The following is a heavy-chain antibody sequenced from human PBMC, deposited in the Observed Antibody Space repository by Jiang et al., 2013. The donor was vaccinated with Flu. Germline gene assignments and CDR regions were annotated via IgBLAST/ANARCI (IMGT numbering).Heavy chain of an antibody. V-gene: IGHV4-39*07. J-gene: IGHJ4*02. Sequence: WIRQPPGKGLEWIGSIYYSGDTYYNPSLESRVIISVDTSKRQFSLKLTSVTAADTAMYYCARDWGSYYYGSGSYYQALMLDYWGQGTLVTVSS. D-gene: IGHD3-10*01. CDR3: ARDWGSYYYGSGSYYQALMLDY. CDR2: IYYSGDT.